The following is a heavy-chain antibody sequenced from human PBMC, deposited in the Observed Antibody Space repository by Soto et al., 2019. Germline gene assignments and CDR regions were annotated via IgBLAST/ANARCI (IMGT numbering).Heavy chain of an antibody. CDR1: GGSISSGGYY. CDR2: IYYSGST. CDR3: ARKVVPAAIGNYYYYMDV. J-gene: IGHJ6*03. D-gene: IGHD2-2*02. Sequence: SETLSLTCTVSGGSISSGGYYWSWIRQHPGKGLEWIGYIYYSGSTYYNPSLKSRVTISVDTSKNQFSLKLSSVTAADTAVYYCARKVVPAAIGNYYYYMDVWGKGTTVTVSS. V-gene: IGHV4-31*03.